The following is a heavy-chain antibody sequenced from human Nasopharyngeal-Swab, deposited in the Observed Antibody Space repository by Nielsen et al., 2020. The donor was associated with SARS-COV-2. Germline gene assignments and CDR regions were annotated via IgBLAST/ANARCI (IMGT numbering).Heavy chain of an antibody. J-gene: IGHJ6*03. D-gene: IGHD2-2*01. CDR3: ARGYCSSTSCPNPDYYYYYYYMDV. CDR2: ISAYNGNT. Sequence: SVQVSCKASGYTFTSYGISWVRQAPGQGLEWMGWISAYNGNTNYAQKLQGRFTITTDTSTTTSYMELRSLRSDDTAVYYCARGYCSSTSCPNPDYYYYYYYMDVWGKGTTVTV. V-gene: IGHV1-18*01. CDR1: GYTFTSYG.